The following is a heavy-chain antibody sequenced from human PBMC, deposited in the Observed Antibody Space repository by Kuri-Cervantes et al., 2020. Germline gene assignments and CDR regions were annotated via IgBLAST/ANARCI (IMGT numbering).Heavy chain of an antibody. CDR3: AKKGLWGYYYYSGLDV. D-gene: IGHD7-27*01. V-gene: IGHV3-30*18. CDR2: ISYDGINK. J-gene: IGHJ6*02. Sequence: GGSLRLSCAASGFTFSSYGMHWVRQAPGKGLEWVAVISYDGINKYYADSVKGRFTISRDNSKNTLYLQKNSLRAEDTAVYYCAKKGLWGYYYYSGLDVWGQGTTVTVSS. CDR1: GFTFSSYG.